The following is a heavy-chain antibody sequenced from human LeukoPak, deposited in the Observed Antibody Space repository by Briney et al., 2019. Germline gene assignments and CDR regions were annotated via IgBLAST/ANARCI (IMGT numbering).Heavy chain of an antibody. J-gene: IGHJ4*02. CDR1: GFTFSRGW. CDR3: ARDGGRNNDY. D-gene: IGHD3-3*01. Sequence: GGSLRLSCAASGFTFSRGWMSWVRQAPGKGLEWVANIKQDGSEKYYVDSVKGRFTISRDNAKNSLYLQMNSLRAEDTAVYYCARDGGRNNDYWGQGTLVTVSS. V-gene: IGHV3-7*01. CDR2: IKQDGSEK.